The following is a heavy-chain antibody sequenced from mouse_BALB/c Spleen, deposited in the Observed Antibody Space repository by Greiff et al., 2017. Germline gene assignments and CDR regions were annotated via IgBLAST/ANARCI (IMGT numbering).Heavy chain of an antibody. CDR3: AKPNGNYEGAWFAY. D-gene: IGHD2-1*01. Sequence: VKLMESGPGLVAPSQSLSITCTVSGFSLTSYGVSWVRQPPGKGLEWLGVIWGDGSTNYHSALISRLSISKDNSKSQVFLKLNSLQTDDTATYYCAKPNGNYEGAWFAYWGQGTLVTVSA. J-gene: IGHJ3*01. CDR2: IWGDGST. V-gene: IGHV2-3*01. CDR1: GFSLTSYG.